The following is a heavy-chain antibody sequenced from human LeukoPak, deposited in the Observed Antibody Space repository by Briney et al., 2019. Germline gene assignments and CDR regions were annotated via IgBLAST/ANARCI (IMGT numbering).Heavy chain of an antibody. Sequence: PGGSLRLSCAASGFTFSSYAMSWVRQAPGKGLEWVSAISGSGGSTYYADSVKGRFTISRDNSKNTLYLQMDSLRAEDTAVYYCARDPKNHADYPMYWGQGTLVTVSS. CDR1: GFTFSSYA. J-gene: IGHJ4*02. CDR3: ARDPKNHADYPMY. D-gene: IGHD4-17*01. CDR2: ISGSGGST. V-gene: IGHV3-23*01.